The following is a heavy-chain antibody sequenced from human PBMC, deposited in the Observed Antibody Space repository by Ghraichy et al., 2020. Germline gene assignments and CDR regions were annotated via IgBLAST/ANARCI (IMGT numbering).Heavy chain of an antibody. CDR1: GFTFSSYA. D-gene: IGHD1-26*01. CDR2: ISYDGSNK. Sequence: GESLNISCAASGFTFSSYAMHWVRQAPGKGLEWVAVISYDGSNKYYADSVKGRFTISRDNSKNTLYLQMNSLRAEDTAVYYCAREGDQVGAAPIDYWGQGTLVTVSS. V-gene: IGHV3-30-3*01. CDR3: AREGDQVGAAPIDY. J-gene: IGHJ4*02.